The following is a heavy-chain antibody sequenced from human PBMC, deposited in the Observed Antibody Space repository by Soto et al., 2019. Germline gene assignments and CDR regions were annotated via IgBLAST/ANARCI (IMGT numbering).Heavy chain of an antibody. Sequence: PGESLKISCKGSGYSFTSYWISWVRQMPGKGLEWMGRIDPSDSYTNYSPSFQGHVTISADKSISTAYLQWSSLKASDTAMYYCARHLREFGIVLMVYAKSNLYYFDYWGQGTLVTVSS. CDR2: IDPSDSYT. V-gene: IGHV5-10-1*01. CDR3: ARHLREFGIVLMVYAKSNLYYFDY. D-gene: IGHD2-8*01. J-gene: IGHJ4*02. CDR1: GYSFTSYW.